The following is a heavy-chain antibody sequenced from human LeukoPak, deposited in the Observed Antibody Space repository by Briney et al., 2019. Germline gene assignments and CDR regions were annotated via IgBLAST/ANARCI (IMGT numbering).Heavy chain of an antibody. CDR1: GFTFSSYG. CDR2: ISYDGSNK. CDR3: ANPFPHDTVDY. V-gene: IGHV3-30*18. Sequence: GGSLRLSCAASGFTFSSYGMHWVRQAPGKGLEWVAVISYDGSNKYYADSVKGRFTISRDNSKNTLYLQMNSLRAEDTAVYYCANPFPHDTVDYWGQGTLVTVSS. J-gene: IGHJ4*02. D-gene: IGHD1-1*01.